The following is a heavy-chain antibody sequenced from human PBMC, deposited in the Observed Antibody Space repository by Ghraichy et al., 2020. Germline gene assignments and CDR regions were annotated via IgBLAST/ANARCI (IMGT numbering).Heavy chain of an antibody. CDR1: GHTFTDYY. Sequence: ASVKVSCKASGHTFTDYYIHWVRQAPGQGLEWLGWISPKNGGTTYAQRFQGIITLTRDTSISTVHMELIRLTSDDTAIYCAKDGGEGGTLRGAYWGPGTLVTVS. V-gene: IGHV1-2*02. D-gene: IGHD3-10*01. CDR3: AKDGGEGGTLRGAY. CDR2: ISPKNGGT. J-gene: IGHJ4*01.